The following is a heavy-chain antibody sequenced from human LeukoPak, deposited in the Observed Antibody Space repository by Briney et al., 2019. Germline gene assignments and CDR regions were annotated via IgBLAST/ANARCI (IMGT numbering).Heavy chain of an antibody. D-gene: IGHD1-7*01. CDR1: GFTFSVYA. J-gene: IGHJ4*02. Sequence: PGGSLRLSCAASGFTFSVYAMTWVRQAPGKGLEWVSGISTSGDRTYYADSVKGRFTISRDNSKNRLYLQMNSLRAEDTAEYYCARSGGGTSWFPGVDYLGQGTLATVSS. V-gene: IGHV3-23*01. CDR2: ISTSGDRT. CDR3: ARSGGGTSWFPGVDY.